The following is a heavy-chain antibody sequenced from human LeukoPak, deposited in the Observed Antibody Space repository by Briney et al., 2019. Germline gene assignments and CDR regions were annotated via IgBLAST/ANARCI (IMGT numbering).Heavy chain of an antibody. D-gene: IGHD3-22*01. CDR2: ISGSGGST. CDR3: AKDGIDSSGYYYNYYFDY. Sequence: PGGFLRLSCAASGFTFSSYAMSWVRQAPGKGLEWVSAISGSGGSTYYADSVKGRFTISRDNSKNTLYLQMNSLRAEDTAVYYCAKDGIDSSGYYYNYYFDYWGQGTLVTVSS. V-gene: IGHV3-23*01. CDR1: GFTFSSYA. J-gene: IGHJ4*02.